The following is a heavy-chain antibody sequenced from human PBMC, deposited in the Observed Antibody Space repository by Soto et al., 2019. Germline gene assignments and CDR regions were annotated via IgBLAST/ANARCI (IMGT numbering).Heavy chain of an antibody. CDR1: GGSISSGGYS. J-gene: IGHJ4*02. CDR3: ARGPIAAYNFDY. Sequence: SETLSLTCAVSGGSISSGGYSWSWIRQPPGKGLEWIGYIYHSGSTYYNPSLKSRVTISVDRSKNQFSLKLSSVTAADTAVYYCARGPIAAYNFDYWGQGTLVTVSS. D-gene: IGHD6-6*01. CDR2: IYHSGST. V-gene: IGHV4-30-2*01.